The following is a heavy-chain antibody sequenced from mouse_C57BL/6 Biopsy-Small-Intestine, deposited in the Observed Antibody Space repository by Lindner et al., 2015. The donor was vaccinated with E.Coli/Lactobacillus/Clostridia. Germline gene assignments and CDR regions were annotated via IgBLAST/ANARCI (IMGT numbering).Heavy chain of an antibody. CDR1: GYTFTSYW. Sequence: VQLQESGAELVKPGASVKLSCKASGYTFTSYWMHWVKQRPGQGLEWIGMIRPNSGSSNCNEKFKSKATLTVDKSSSTAYMQLSSLTSEDSAVYYCTRSDMIITVLATDFDVWGTGTTVTVSS. CDR3: TRSDMIITVLATDFDV. D-gene: IGHD1-1*01. J-gene: IGHJ1*03. V-gene: IGHV1-64*01. CDR2: IRPNSGSS.